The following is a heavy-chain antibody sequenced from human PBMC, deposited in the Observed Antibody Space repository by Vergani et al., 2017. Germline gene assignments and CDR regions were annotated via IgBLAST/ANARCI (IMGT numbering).Heavy chain of an antibody. CDR1: GGSISSYY. CDR3: ARGLIVVVPAAGWFDP. CDR2: IYYSGST. J-gene: IGHJ5*02. D-gene: IGHD2-2*01. Sequence: QVQLQESGPGLVKPSQTLSLTCTVSGGSISSYYWSWIRQPPGKGLEWIGYIYYSGSTNYNPSLKSRVTISVDTSKNKFSLKLSSVTAADTAVYYCARGLIVVVPAAGWFDPWGQGTLVTVSS. V-gene: IGHV4-59*01.